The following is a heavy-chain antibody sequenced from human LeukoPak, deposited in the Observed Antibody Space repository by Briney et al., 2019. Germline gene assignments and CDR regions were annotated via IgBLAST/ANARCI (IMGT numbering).Heavy chain of an antibody. D-gene: IGHD2-2*01. Sequence: SETLPLTCAVYGGSFSGYYWSWIRQPPGKGLEWIGEINHSGSTNYNPSLKSRVTISVDTSKNQFSLKLSSVTAADTAVYYCVGYCSSTSCPVDYWGQGTLVTVSS. V-gene: IGHV4-34*01. CDR3: VGYCSSTSCPVDY. J-gene: IGHJ4*02. CDR2: INHSGST. CDR1: GGSFSGYY.